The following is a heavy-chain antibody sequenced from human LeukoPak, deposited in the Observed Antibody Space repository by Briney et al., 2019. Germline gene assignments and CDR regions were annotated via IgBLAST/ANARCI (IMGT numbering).Heavy chain of an antibody. CDR3: ARSVGATTDWFDP. Sequence: PGGSLRLSCAASGFTFSSYGMCWVRQAPGKGLEWVAVIWFDASNKYYADSVKGRFTISRDNSKNTLCLEMNSLRGEDTAVYYCARSVGATTDWFDPWGQGTQVIVSS. D-gene: IGHD1-26*01. CDR2: IWFDASNK. CDR1: GFTFSSYG. J-gene: IGHJ5*02. V-gene: IGHV3-33*01.